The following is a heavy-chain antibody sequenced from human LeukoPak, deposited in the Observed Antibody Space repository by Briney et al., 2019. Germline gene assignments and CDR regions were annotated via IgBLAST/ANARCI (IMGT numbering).Heavy chain of an antibody. CDR2: ISSSSSTI. J-gene: IGHJ6*03. V-gene: IGHV3-48*01. Sequence: GGSLRLSCAASGFTFSSYWMSWVRQAPGKGLEWVSYISSSSSTIYYADSVKGRFTISRDNAKNSLYLQMNSLRAEDTAVYYCARVAPGAEYYDFWSGPSSRYYYYYMDVWGKGTTVTVSS. CDR1: GFTFSSYW. CDR3: ARVAPGAEYYDFWSGPSSRYYYYYMDV. D-gene: IGHD3-3*01.